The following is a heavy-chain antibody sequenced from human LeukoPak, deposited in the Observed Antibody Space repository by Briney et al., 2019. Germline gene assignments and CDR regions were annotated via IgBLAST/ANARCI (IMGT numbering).Heavy chain of an antibody. CDR2: IRSKAFGGST. Sequence: LSLTCTVSGGSISSYYWSWVRQAPGKGLEWVGFIRSKAFGGSTEYAASVKGRFTISRDDSKSIAYLQMNSLKTEDTAVYYCTRDFTIFDYWGQGTLVTVSS. D-gene: IGHD3-3*01. J-gene: IGHJ4*02. CDR3: TRDFTIFDY. CDR1: GGSISSYY. V-gene: IGHV3-49*04.